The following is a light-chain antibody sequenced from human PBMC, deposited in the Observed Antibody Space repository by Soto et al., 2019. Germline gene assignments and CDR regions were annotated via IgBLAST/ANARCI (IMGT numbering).Light chain of an antibody. V-gene: IGKV3-20*01. CDR3: QQYGRSPFN. CDR1: LRITSNF. Sequence: EIVLTQSPVTLSLSPGERATLSCRASLRITSNFLAWFQQKAGLAPRLLIYGASTRASDVPDRFSGGGSGTDFVLTISRLEPEDFGVYYCQQYGRSPFNFGQGTKLQIK. J-gene: IGKJ2*01. CDR2: GAS.